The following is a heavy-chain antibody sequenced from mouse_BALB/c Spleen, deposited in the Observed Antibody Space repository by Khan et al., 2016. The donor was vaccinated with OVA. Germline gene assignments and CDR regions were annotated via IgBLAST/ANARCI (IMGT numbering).Heavy chain of an antibody. D-gene: IGHD1-1*01. CDR1: GFTFSNYA. J-gene: IGHJ2*01. CDR3: AGTPGYYGSNYFDY. Sequence: VRLQESGGGLVKPGGSLKFSCAASGFTFSNYAMSLVRQTPEKRLEWVATISRGGSYTYYTDSVKGQFPISIDPATNTQYLQMSSLRSEDTAMYYCAGTPGYYGSNYFDYWGQGTTLTVSS. CDR2: ISRGGSYT. V-gene: IGHV5-9-3*01.